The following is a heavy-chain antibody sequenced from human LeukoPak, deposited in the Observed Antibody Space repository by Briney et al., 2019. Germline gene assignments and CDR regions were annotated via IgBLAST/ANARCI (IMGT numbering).Heavy chain of an antibody. V-gene: IGHV4-39*01. CDR3: ARRHSGSYYFDS. CDR1: GGSISSSSYY. Sequence: PSETLSLTCTVSGGSISSSSYYWVWIRQPPGKGLEWIGSIYYSGSTYYNPSLKSRVTISVDTSKNQFSLKLSSVTAADTAVYYCARRHSGSYYFDSWGQGTLVTVSS. J-gene: IGHJ4*02. CDR2: IYYSGST. D-gene: IGHD1-26*01.